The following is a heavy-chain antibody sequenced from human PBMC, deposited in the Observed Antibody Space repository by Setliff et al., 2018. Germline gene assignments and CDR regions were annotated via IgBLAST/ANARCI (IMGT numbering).Heavy chain of an antibody. CDR2: IYPSDSDT. V-gene: IGHV5-51*01. CDR1: GYNFLDYW. D-gene: IGHD3-10*01. J-gene: IGHJ4*02. Sequence: PGESLKISCKASGYNFLDYWIGWVRQVPGKGLEWMGIIYPSDSDTRYSPSFQGQVTISADKSITTAYLQWSSLKASDTAIYYCLRAASGIGGDLDYWGKGTMVTVSS. CDR3: LRAASGIGGDLDY.